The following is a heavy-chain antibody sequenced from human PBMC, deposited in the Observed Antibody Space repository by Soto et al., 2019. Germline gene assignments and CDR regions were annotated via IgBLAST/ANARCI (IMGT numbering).Heavy chain of an antibody. CDR2: IRAYNGNK. Sequence: ASVKVSCKASGYTFTSYGISWVRQAPGQGLEWMGWIRAYNGNKNYAQKLQGRVPMTTDTPTSTAYMELRRLRSDDTAVYYFARDGNYCTNGVFYLIFYFWGQASLVTVSS. CDR1: GYTFTSYG. J-gene: IGHJ4*02. CDR3: ARDGNYCTNGVFYLIFYF. V-gene: IGHV1-18*01. D-gene: IGHD2-8*01.